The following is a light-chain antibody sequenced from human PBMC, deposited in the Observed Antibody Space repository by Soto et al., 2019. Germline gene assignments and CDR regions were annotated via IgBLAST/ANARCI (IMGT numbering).Light chain of an antibody. CDR1: QSVSSIY. CDR2: GAS. V-gene: IGKV3-20*01. CDR3: QQYGSSPQT. J-gene: IGKJ1*01. Sequence: EIMLTLSPGTLSLSPGERATLSCRASQSVSSIYLAWYQQKPGQAPRLLIYGASSRATGIPDRFSGSGSGTDFTLTISRLEPEDFAVYYCQQYGSSPQTFGQGTKVDIK.